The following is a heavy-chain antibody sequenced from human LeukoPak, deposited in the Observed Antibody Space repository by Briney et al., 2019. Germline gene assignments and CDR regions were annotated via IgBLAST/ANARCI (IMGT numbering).Heavy chain of an antibody. V-gene: IGHV4-39*01. J-gene: IGHJ1*01. CDR2: IYYSGST. CDR1: GDSIRRDNYY. D-gene: IGHD5-12*01. Sequence: KPAETLSLTCTVSGDSIRRDNYYWGWIRQPPGKGLEWIGSIYYSGSTYYNPSLKSRVTASMDTSKNQFSLKLSSVTAADTAMYYCARSSEATVAPIKRYLENWGQGTLVTVSS. CDR3: ARSSEATVAPIKRYLEN.